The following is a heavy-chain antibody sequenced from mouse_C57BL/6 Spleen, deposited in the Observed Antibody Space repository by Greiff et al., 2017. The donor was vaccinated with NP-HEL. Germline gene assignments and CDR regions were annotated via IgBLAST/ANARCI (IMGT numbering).Heavy chain of an antibody. CDR1: GYTFTSYW. CDR3: ARGTTGDY. CDR2: LNPSSGYT. D-gene: IGHD1-1*01. J-gene: IGHJ2*01. Sequence: VQLVESGAELAKPGASVKLSCKASGYTFTSYWMHWVKQRPGQGLEWIGYLNPSSGYTRYNQKFKDKATLTADKSSSTAYMQLSRLTHEDSAVYYWARGTTGDYWGQGTTLTGSS. V-gene: IGHV1-7*01.